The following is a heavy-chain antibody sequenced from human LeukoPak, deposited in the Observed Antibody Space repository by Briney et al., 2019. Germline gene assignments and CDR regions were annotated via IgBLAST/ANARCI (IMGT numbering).Heavy chain of an antibody. J-gene: IGHJ6*02. CDR2: IYYSGST. D-gene: IGHD3-10*01. CDR3: ARGRNHYGSYYYGMDV. V-gene: IGHV4-30-4*01. CDR1: GGSISSGDYY. Sequence: SETLSLTCTVSGGSISSGDYYWSWIRQPPGKGLEWIGYIYYSGSTYYNPSLKSRVTMSVDTSKNQFSLKLSSVTAAETAVYYCARGRNHYGSYYYGMDVWGQGTTVTVSS.